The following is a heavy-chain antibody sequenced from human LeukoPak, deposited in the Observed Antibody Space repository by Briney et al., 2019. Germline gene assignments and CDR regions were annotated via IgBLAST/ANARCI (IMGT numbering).Heavy chain of an antibody. CDR3: ARGLALSLRYFDRPPNYIPNWFDP. J-gene: IGHJ5*02. D-gene: IGHD3-9*01. Sequence: GGSLRLSCAASGFTVSSNYMSWVRQAPGKGLEWVTVIYSGGSTYYADSVKGRFTISRDNSKNTLYLQMNSLRAEDTAVYYCARGLALSLRYFDRPPNYIPNWFDPWGQGTLVTVSS. CDR2: IYSGGST. V-gene: IGHV3-66*02. CDR1: GFTVSSNY.